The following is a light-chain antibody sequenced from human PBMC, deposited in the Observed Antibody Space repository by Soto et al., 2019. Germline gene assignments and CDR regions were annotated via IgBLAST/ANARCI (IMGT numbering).Light chain of an antibody. CDR1: TSDIGADDF. J-gene: IGLJ2*01. Sequence: QSALTQPASVSGSPGQSITISCTGTTSDIGADDFVSWYQHHPDKTPQLIIFEVTYRPTGISHRFSASKSGNTASLTISGLQAEDEAFYYCSSYRRTTSPHVVFGGGTKLTVL. CDR2: EVT. V-gene: IGLV2-14*01. CDR3: SSYRRTTSPHVV.